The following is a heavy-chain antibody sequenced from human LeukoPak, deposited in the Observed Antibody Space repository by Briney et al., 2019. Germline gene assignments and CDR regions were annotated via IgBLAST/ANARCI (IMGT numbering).Heavy chain of an antibody. V-gene: IGHV1-3*01. J-gene: IGHJ4*02. Sequence: GASVKVSCKASGYTFTSYAMHWVRQAPGQRLEWMGWINAGNGNTKYSRKFQGRVTITRDTSASTAYMELSSLRSEDTAVYYCARGLKQQLVLIFGYWGQGTLVTVSS. CDR3: ARGLKQQLVLIFGY. CDR1: GYTFTSYA. D-gene: IGHD6-13*01. CDR2: INAGNGNT.